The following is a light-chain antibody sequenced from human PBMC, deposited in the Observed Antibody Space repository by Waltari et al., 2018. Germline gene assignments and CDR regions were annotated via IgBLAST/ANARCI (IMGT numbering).Light chain of an antibody. CDR3: QKYYTEPRT. CDR2: WAS. CDR1: QCGLYSVNNRNY. J-gene: IGKJ2*01. V-gene: IGKV4-1*01. Sequence: DLLMSQSPDSFVVSLGGRATINCKSSQCGLYSVNNRNYLGGYQKKPGQPPKLLLYWASTRESGVPDRFSGSESGTDVTLNSSSRHAEDGAVYYCQKYYTEPRTFGQGTKVEIK.